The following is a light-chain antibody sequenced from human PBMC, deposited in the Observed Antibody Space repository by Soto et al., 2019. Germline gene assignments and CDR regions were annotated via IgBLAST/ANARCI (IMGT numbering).Light chain of an antibody. V-gene: IGKV3-11*01. Sequence: EIVFTQSPATLSAFPFERVTLSCSTSQYINTRLAWYQHRPGQAPRLLIYQTSIRAAGIPARFSASGTGTDFTLTISDVQPEDFAVYYCHQRQSWPRTFGQGTKVDNK. J-gene: IGKJ1*01. CDR2: QTS. CDR1: QYINTR. CDR3: HQRQSWPRT.